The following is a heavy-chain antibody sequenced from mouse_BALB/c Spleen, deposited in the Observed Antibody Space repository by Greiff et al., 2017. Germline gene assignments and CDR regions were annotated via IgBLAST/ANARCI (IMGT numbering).Heavy chain of an antibody. J-gene: IGHJ2*01. D-gene: IGHD1-1*01. V-gene: IGHV5-6-5*01. CDR1: GFTFSSYA. Sequence: EVQVVESGGGLVKPGGSLKLSCAASGFTFSSYAMSWVRQTPEKRLEWVASISSGGSTYYPDSVKGRFTISRDNARNILYLQMSSLRSEDTAMYYCARANYYGSSSYYFDYWGQGTTLTVSS. CDR2: ISSGGST. CDR3: ARANYYGSSSYYFDY.